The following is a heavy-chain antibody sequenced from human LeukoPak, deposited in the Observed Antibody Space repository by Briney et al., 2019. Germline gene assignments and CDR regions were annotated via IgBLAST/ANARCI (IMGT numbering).Heavy chain of an antibody. CDR1: GGSVSSARYY. D-gene: IGHD5-18*01. V-gene: IGHV4-31*03. J-gene: IGHJ4*02. Sequence: SETLFLTCSVSGGSVSSARYYWNWIRQLPGRGLEWIGYIYHTGSTYYRASLRSRLSISIDASKNQFSLRLSSVTAADTAVYYCARSRLGGYTYGFDYWGQGNLVTVSS. CDR2: IYHTGST. CDR3: ARSRLGGYTYGFDY.